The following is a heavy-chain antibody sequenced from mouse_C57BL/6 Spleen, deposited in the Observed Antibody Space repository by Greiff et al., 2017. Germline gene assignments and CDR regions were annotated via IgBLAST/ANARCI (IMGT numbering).Heavy chain of an antibody. CDR1: GFTFSDYG. J-gene: IGHJ1*03. CDR3: ASPGCGACWYFDV. V-gene: IGHV5-17*01. Sequence: EVNVVEPGGGLVKPGGSLKLSCEASGFTFSDYGMHWVRQAPEQGLEWVANISSCSSTINYADTVKGRFTFSIDNAKNTLFLQMTSLRSEATALYYCASPGCGACWYFDVWGTGTTVTVSA. CDR2: ISSCSSTI.